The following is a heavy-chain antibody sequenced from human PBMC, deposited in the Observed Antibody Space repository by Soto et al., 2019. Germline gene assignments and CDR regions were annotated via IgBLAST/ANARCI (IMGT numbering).Heavy chain of an antibody. CDR2: IYHSGST. D-gene: IGHD1-26*01. Sequence: SETLSLTCAVSGGSISSGGYSWSRIRQPPGKGLEWIGYIYHSGSTYYNPSLKSRVTISVDRSKNQFSLKLSSVTAADTAVYYCARDQGARGFDYWGQGTLVTVSS. CDR1: GGSISSGGYS. J-gene: IGHJ4*02. CDR3: ARDQGARGFDY. V-gene: IGHV4-30-2*01.